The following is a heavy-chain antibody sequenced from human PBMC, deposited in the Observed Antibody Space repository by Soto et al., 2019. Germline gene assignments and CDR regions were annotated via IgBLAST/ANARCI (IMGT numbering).Heavy chain of an antibody. CDR1: GGSISSGGYH. CDR3: AREGITIFGVVTNNWFDP. Sequence: SETLSLTCTVSGGSISSGGYHWSWIRQPPGKGLEWIGYIYYSGSTNYNPSLKSRVTISVDTSKNQFSLKLSSVTAADTAVYYCAREGITIFGVVTNNWFDPWGQGTLVTVSS. V-gene: IGHV4-61*08. D-gene: IGHD3-3*01. J-gene: IGHJ5*02. CDR2: IYYSGST.